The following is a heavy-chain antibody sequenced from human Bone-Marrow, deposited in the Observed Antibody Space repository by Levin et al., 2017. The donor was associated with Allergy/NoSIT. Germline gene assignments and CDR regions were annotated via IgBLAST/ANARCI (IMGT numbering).Heavy chain of an antibody. Sequence: PGGSLRLSCAASGFTFSSYAMSWVRQAPGKGLEWVSAISGSGGSTYYADSVKGRFTISRDNSKNTLYLQMNSLRAEDTAVYYCAKEGVSGLTMVQGVTTDLPPKNWFDPWGQGTLVTVSS. CDR2: ISGSGGST. J-gene: IGHJ5*02. CDR1: GFTFSSYA. V-gene: IGHV3-23*01. D-gene: IGHD3-10*01. CDR3: AKEGVSGLTMVQGVTTDLPPKNWFDP.